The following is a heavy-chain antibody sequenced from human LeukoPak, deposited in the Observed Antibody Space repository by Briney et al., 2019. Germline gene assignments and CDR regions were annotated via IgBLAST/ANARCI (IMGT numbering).Heavy chain of an antibody. V-gene: IGHV1-8*01. Sequence: GASAKVSCKASGYTFTSYDINWVRQATGQGLEWMGWMNPNSGNTGYAQKFQGRVTMTRNTSISTAYMELSSLRSEDTAVYYCARRYYYYYYMDVWGKGTTVTVSS. CDR2: MNPNSGNT. CDR1: GYTFTSYD. J-gene: IGHJ6*03. CDR3: ARRYYYYYYMDV.